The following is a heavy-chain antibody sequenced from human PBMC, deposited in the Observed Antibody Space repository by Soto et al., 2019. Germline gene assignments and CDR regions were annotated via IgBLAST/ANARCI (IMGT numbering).Heavy chain of an antibody. J-gene: IGHJ6*02. CDR2: IDPEDGET. D-gene: IGHD6-19*01. CDR1: GYTFTSYY. V-gene: IGHV1-24*01. Sequence: EASVKVSCKASGYTFTSYYMHWVRQATGKGLEWMGVIDPEDGETSYAQKFQGRVTMTEDTSTDTAYMELSSLRSEDTAVYYCATPGIAVADTYYYYGMDVWGQGTTVTVSS. CDR3: ATPGIAVADTYYYYGMDV.